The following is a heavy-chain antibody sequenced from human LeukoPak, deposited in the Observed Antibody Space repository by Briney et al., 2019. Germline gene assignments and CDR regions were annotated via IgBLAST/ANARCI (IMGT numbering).Heavy chain of an antibody. Sequence: GASVKVSCKASGYTFTGYYMHWVRQAPGQGLEWMGRINPNSGGTNYAQKFQGRVTMTRDTFISTAYMELSRLRSDDTAVYYCAREGTGYSSSWRSGASVDYWGQGTLVTVSS. J-gene: IGHJ4*02. CDR3: AREGTGYSSSWRSGASVDY. CDR2: INPNSGGT. V-gene: IGHV1-2*06. CDR1: GYTFTGYY. D-gene: IGHD6-13*01.